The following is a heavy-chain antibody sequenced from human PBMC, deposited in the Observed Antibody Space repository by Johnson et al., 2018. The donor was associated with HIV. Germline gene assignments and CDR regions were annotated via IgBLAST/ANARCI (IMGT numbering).Heavy chain of an antibody. D-gene: IGHD1-26*01. CDR2: MNWNGGST. J-gene: IGHJ3*02. CDR3: ARGRPWGWELRRDAFDI. Sequence: MQLVESGGGVVRPGGSLRLSCAASGFTFDDYGLSWVRQAPGKGLEWVSGMNWNGGSTGYADSVKGRCTISRDNAKNSLYLQMNSLRAEDTALYYCARGRPWGWELRRDAFDIWGQGTMVTVSS. CDR1: GFTFDDYG. V-gene: IGHV3-20*04.